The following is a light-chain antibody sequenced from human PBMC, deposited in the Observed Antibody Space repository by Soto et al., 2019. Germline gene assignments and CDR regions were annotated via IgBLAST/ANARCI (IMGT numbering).Light chain of an antibody. CDR2: DVS. Sequence: ALTQPASVSGSPGQSITISCTGTSSDVGGYNYVSWYQQHPGKAPKLMIYDVSNRPSGVSNRFSGSKSGNTASLTISGLQAEDEADYYSSSYTSSSTPVFGTGTKVTVL. J-gene: IGLJ1*01. V-gene: IGLV2-14*01. CDR1: SSDVGGYNY. CDR3: SSYTSSSTPV.